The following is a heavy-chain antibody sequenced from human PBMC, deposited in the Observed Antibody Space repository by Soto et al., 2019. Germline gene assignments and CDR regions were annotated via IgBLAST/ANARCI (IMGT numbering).Heavy chain of an antibody. D-gene: IGHD6-13*01. CDR1: GGTFSSYA. CDR2: IIPIFGTA. Sequence: QVQLVQSGAEVKKPGSSVKVSCKASGGTFSSYAISWVRQAPGQGLEWMGGIIPIFGTANYAQKFQGRVTITADESTSTAYIELRILRSEDTAVYYCARVIGIAPYYYYYGMDVWGQGTTVTVSS. CDR3: ARVIGIAPYYYYYGMDV. V-gene: IGHV1-69*01. J-gene: IGHJ6*02.